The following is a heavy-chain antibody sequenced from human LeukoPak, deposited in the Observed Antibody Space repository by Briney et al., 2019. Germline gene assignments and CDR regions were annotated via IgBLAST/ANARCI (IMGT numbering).Heavy chain of an antibody. Sequence: GGSLRLSCAASGFTVSSNYMSWVRQAPGKGLEWVANIKQDGSEQYYVDSVKGRFTISRDNARNSLYLQMNSLRGEDTAVFYCARGAFDSSGYYYYYYYMDVWGKGTTVTVSS. V-gene: IGHV3-7*01. CDR1: GFTVSSNY. CDR2: IKQDGSEQ. CDR3: ARGAFDSSGYYYYYYYMDV. D-gene: IGHD3-22*01. J-gene: IGHJ6*03.